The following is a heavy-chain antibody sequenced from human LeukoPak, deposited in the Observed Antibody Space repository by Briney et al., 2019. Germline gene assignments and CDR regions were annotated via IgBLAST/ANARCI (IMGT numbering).Heavy chain of an antibody. Sequence: ASVKVSCKASGFTFTSSAVQWVRQARGQRLEWIGWIVVGSGNTNYAQKFQERVTITRDMSTSTAYMELSSLRSEDTAVYYCAAVVRFLEWPPFDYWGQGTLVTVSS. CDR2: IVVGSGNT. CDR1: GFTFTSSA. D-gene: IGHD3-3*01. J-gene: IGHJ4*02. V-gene: IGHV1-58*01. CDR3: AAVVRFLEWPPFDY.